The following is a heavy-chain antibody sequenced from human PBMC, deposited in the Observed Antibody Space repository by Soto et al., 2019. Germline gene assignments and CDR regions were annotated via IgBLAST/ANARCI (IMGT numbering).Heavy chain of an antibody. D-gene: IGHD3-10*01. Sequence: SETLSLTCAVNGGSFREYYWSWLRQPPGKGLEWIGEINQSGTTHYNPSLKTRINISIDTSKNQFSLNLTSMPAADTATYYCGGDIITVIGGEIYYYFGMDVWGQGTTVTVSS. CDR2: INQSGTT. V-gene: IGHV4-34*01. CDR1: GGSFREYY. J-gene: IGHJ6*02. CDR3: GGDIITVIGGEIYYYFGMDV.